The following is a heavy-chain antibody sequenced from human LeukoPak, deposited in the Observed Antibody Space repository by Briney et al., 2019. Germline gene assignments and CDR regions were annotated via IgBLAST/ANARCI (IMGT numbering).Heavy chain of an antibody. CDR3: AKEGSVCTNGICRYFDF. D-gene: IGHD2-8*01. V-gene: IGHV3-9*01. J-gene: IGHJ4*02. CDR2: ISWDSDNI. CDR1: GFTFRDSA. Sequence: GGSLRLSCAASGFTFRDSAMPWARQVSGKGLEWVSSISWDSDNIDYADSVKGRFTISRDNAKNSLYLQMNSLRAEDTALYYCAKEGSVCTNGICRYFDFWGQGTLVTVSS.